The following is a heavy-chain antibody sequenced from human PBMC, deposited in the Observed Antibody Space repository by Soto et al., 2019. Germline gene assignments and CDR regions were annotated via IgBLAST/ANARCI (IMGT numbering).Heavy chain of an antibody. CDR3: ARHGSS. CDR2: IYYSGQT. J-gene: IGHJ5*02. V-gene: IGHV4-39*01. Sequence: SETLSLTCMVSGVSISGSSYYWGWIRQPPGKGLEWIGSIYYSGQTYYNPSLKSRVTISVDRSKNQFSLNLTSVTATDTAFYYCARHGSSWGQGTLVTVSS. CDR1: GVSISGSSYY.